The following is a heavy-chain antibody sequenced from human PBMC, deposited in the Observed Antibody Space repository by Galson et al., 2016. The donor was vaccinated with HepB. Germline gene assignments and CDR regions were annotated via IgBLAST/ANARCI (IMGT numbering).Heavy chain of an antibody. Sequence: CAASGFIFRRTGMHWVRQAPGKGLEGVAGTSFDETNKHYADSVKGRFTISRDNSKNTLYLQMNSLTSEDTAVYYCAKDRELQYFDWSMPWYWGQGTLVTVSS. V-gene: IGHV3-30*18. CDR3: AKDRELQYFDWSMPWY. CDR1: GFIFRRTG. D-gene: IGHD3-9*01. CDR2: TSFDETNK. J-gene: IGHJ4*02.